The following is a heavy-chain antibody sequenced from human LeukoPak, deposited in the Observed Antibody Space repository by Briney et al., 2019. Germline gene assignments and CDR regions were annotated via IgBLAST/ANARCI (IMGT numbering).Heavy chain of an antibody. CDR1: GYTFTSYG. V-gene: IGHV1-18*01. D-gene: IGHD6-13*01. CDR3: ARDTHSSSWYPMDPFDY. Sequence: ASVKVSCKASGYTFTSYGISWVRQAPGQGLEWMGWISAYNGNTNYAQKLQGRVTMTTDTSTSTAYMELRSLRSDDTAVYYCARDTHSSSWYPMDPFDYWGQGTLVTVSS. J-gene: IGHJ4*02. CDR2: ISAYNGNT.